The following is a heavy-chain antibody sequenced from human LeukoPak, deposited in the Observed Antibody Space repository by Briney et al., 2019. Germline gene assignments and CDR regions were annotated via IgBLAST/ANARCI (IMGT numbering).Heavy chain of an antibody. J-gene: IGHJ4*02. CDR3: AVGYCSSTSCYVFDY. D-gene: IGHD2-2*03. Sequence: GESLKISCKGSGYSFTSYWISWVRQMPGKGLEWMGRIDPSDSYTNYSPSFQGHVTISADKSISTAYLQWSSLKASDTAMYYCAVGYCSSTSCYVFDYWGQGTLVTVS. CDR1: GYSFTSYW. V-gene: IGHV5-10-1*01. CDR2: IDPSDSYT.